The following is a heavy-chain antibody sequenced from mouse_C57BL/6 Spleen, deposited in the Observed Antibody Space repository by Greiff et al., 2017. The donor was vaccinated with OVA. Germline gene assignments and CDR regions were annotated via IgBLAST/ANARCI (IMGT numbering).Heavy chain of an antibody. CDR3: ARSPLYYYGSIDY. Sequence: EVKLMESGGGLVQPGGSLSLSCAASGFTFTDYYVSWVRQPPGKALEWLGFIRNKANGYTTEYSASVKGRFTISRDNSQSILYLQMNALRAEDSATYYCARSPLYYYGSIDYWGQGTTLTVSS. CDR2: IRNKANGYTT. D-gene: IGHD1-1*01. CDR1: GFTFTDYY. J-gene: IGHJ2*01. V-gene: IGHV7-3*01.